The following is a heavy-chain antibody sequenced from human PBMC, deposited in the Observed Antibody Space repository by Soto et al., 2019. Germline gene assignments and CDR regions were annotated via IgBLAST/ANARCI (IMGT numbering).Heavy chain of an antibody. CDR2: IHDSGST. Sequence: QVELQESGPGLVKPSQTLSLTCTVSGGSISSSGYYWSWIRQHPGKGLEWIGYIHDSGSTYYNPSLRSRVTISVDPSKNPCSLKLTSVTAADTAVYYCASQATGWYPDYWGQGTLVTVSS. V-gene: IGHV4-31*03. D-gene: IGHD6-19*01. CDR1: GGSISSSGYY. J-gene: IGHJ4*02. CDR3: ASQATGWYPDY.